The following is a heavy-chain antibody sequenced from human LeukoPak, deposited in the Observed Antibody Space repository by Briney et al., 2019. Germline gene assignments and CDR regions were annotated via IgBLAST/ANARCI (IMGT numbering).Heavy chain of an antibody. V-gene: IGHV3-74*01. CDR3: TRELSGSSSRHFDY. CDR2: INTDGNTT. J-gene: IGHJ4*02. CDR1: GFTFSNYW. Sequence: GSLRLSCAASGFTFSNYWMHWVRQAPGKGPVWVSRINTDGNTTTYADSVKGRFTISRDSAKNALYLQMNSLRAEDTAVYYCTRELSGSSSRHFDYWGQGTLVTVSS. D-gene: IGHD6-13*01.